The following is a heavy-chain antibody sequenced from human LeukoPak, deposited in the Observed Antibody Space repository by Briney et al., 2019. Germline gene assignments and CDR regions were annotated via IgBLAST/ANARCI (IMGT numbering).Heavy chain of an antibody. D-gene: IGHD5-12*01. CDR1: GGSISSYY. Sequence: PSQTLSLTRTVSGGSISSYYWSWIRQPAGKGWEGMGGIYTSGSTNYNPSLKSRVTMSVDTSKNQFSLKLSSVTAADTAVYYCARDLTVATRNAFDIWGQGTMVTVST. V-gene: IGHV4-4*07. J-gene: IGHJ3*02. CDR2: IYTSGST. CDR3: ARDLTVATRNAFDI.